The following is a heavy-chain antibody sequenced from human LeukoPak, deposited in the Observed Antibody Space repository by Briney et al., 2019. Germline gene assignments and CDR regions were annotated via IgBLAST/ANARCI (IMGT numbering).Heavy chain of an antibody. V-gene: IGHV4-30-2*01. CDR3: ARTRDFWSGYFDY. D-gene: IGHD3-3*01. Sequence: SQTLYLTCAVSGVSITSVTYCWSWIRQPPGKGLEWIGYILHIGNTYYNLSLKSRVTISIDTSKSKFSLKLSSVTAADTAVYYCARTRDFWSGYFDYWGQGTLVTVSS. CDR2: ILHIGNT. J-gene: IGHJ4*02. CDR1: GVSITSVTYC.